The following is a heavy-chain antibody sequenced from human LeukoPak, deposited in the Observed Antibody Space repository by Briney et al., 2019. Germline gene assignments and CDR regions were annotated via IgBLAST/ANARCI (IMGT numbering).Heavy chain of an antibody. CDR1: GYTFTSYG. D-gene: IGHD3-10*01. Sequence: ASVKVSCKASGYTFTSYGISWVRQAPGQGLEWMGWISAYNGNTNYAQKLQGRVTMTTDTSTSTAYMELRSLRSDDTAVYYCARAATTGYYHGSGSYLVYWGQGTLVTVSS. CDR2: ISAYNGNT. J-gene: IGHJ4*02. CDR3: ARAATTGYYHGSGSYLVY. V-gene: IGHV1-18*04.